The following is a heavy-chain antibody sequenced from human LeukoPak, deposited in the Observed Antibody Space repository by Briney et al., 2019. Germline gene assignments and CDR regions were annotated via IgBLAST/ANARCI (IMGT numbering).Heavy chain of an antibody. CDR3: ARDLTIAAAGTYGY. CDR1: GYTFTSYG. D-gene: IGHD6-13*01. CDR2: ISAYNGNT. J-gene: IGHJ4*02. V-gene: IGHV1-18*01. Sequence: ASVKVSCKASGYTFTSYGISWVRQAPGQGLEWMGWISAYNGNTNYAQKLQGRVTMTTGTSASTAYMELRSLRSDDTAVYYCARDLTIAAAGTYGYWGQGTLVTVSS.